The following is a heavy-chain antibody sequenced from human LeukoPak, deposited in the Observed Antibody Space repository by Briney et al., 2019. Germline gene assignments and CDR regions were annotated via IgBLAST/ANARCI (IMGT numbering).Heavy chain of an antibody. CDR3: VRVGRSLHWNPDF. Sequence: PSETLSLTCTVSGGSMSNYYWGYIRQTPGKGLEWIGFISYSGKTNCNPSLKSRVTQSVDMSKNQFSLKLTSVTAADTAVYYCVRVGRSLHWNPDFWGLGTLVTVSS. V-gene: IGHV4-59*01. CDR2: ISYSGKT. J-gene: IGHJ4*02. CDR1: GGSMSNYY. D-gene: IGHD1-1*01.